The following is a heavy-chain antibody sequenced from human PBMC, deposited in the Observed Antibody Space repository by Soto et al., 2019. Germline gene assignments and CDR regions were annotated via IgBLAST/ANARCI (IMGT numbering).Heavy chain of an antibody. J-gene: IGHJ4*02. D-gene: IGHD6-6*01. CDR3: ARGPRSIAARRFLY. CDR1: VYTFTSYD. Sequence: GASVKVSCKASVYTFTSYDINWVRQAPGQGLEWMGWMNPNSGNTGYAQKFQGRVTMTRDTSISTAYMELSSLRSEDTAVYYCARGPRSIAARRFLYWGQGTLVTVSS. CDR2: MNPNSGNT. V-gene: IGHV1-8*01.